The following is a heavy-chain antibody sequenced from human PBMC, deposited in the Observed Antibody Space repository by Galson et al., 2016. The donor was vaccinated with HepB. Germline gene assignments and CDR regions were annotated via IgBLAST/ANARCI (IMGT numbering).Heavy chain of an antibody. V-gene: IGHV3-7*04. CDR1: GFIFSDHW. D-gene: IGHD2-2*01. CDR2: IKPDGNDK. Sequence: SLRLSCAASGFIFSDHWMSWVRQAPGKGLEWVANIKPDGNDKYNVDSVKGRFSISRDNAKNSLFLQMDSLRAEDTAVYYCARDVGYAWGQGTLVTVSS. CDR3: ARDVGYA. J-gene: IGHJ4*02.